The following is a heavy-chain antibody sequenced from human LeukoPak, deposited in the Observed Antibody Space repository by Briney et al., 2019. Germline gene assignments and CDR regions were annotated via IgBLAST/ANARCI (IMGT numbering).Heavy chain of an antibody. V-gene: IGHV3-23*01. J-gene: IGHJ3*02. CDR1: GFTFSSYA. CDR3: AKTGRSGYYDSSGYSDDAFDI. Sequence: GGSLRLSCAASGFTFSSYAMSWVRQAPGKGLEWVSAISGMGVSTYYADSVKGRFTISRDNSKNTLYLQMNSLRAENTAVYYCAKTGRSGYYDSSGYSDDAFDIWGQGTMVTVSS. CDR2: ISGMGVST. D-gene: IGHD3-22*01.